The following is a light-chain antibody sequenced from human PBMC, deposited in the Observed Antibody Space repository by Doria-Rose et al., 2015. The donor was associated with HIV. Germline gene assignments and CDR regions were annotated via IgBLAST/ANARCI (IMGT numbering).Light chain of an antibody. CDR2: DGS. CDR3: HQYGTSWT. V-gene: IGKV3-20*01. J-gene: IGKJ1*01. Sequence: TQSPGTLSLSPGERATLSCRASQSFSSTYLAWYQQTPGQARSLLIYDGSCRATGIPDRFSASGSGTDFSLTINRLEPEDFALYYCHQYGTSWTFGQGTKVEI. CDR1: QSFSSTY.